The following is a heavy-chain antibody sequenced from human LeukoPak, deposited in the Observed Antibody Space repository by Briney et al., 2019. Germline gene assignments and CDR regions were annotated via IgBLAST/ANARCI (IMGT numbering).Heavy chain of an antibody. CDR1: GFTFSTYA. J-gene: IGHJ6*02. CDR3: ARDLGLTPGYGMDV. CDR2: ISYDGSNK. V-gene: IGHV3-30*04. Sequence: PGRSLRLSCAASGFTFSTYAMHWVRQAPGKGQVWVAVISYDGSNKYYADSVKGRFTISRDNSKNTLYLQMNSLRPVDTAVYYCARDLGLTPGYGMDVWGQGTTVTVSS.